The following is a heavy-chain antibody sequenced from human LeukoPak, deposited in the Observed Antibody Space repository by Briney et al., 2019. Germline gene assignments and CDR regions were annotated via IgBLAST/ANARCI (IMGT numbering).Heavy chain of an antibody. D-gene: IGHD6-19*01. CDR1: GFTVSSNY. CDR3: ARGYSSGWFPRDAFDI. Sequence: GGSLRLSCAASGFTVSSNYMSWVRQAPGKGLEWVSVIYSGGSTYYADSVKGRFTISIDNSKNTLYLQMNSLRAEDTAVYYRARGYSSGWFPRDAFDIWGQGTMVTVSS. CDR2: IYSGGST. V-gene: IGHV3-53*01. J-gene: IGHJ3*02.